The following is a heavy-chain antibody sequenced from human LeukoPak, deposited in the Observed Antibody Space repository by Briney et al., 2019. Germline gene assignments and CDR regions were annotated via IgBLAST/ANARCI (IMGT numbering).Heavy chain of an antibody. Sequence: GASVKVSCKASGYTFTSYGISWVRQASGQGLEWMGWISAYNGNTNYAQKLQGRVTMTTDTSTSTAYMELRSLRSDDTAVYYCARSEIATIGDDAFDIWGQGTMVTVSS. CDR3: ARSEIATIGDDAFDI. V-gene: IGHV1-18*01. J-gene: IGHJ3*02. CDR1: GYTFTSYG. CDR2: ISAYNGNT. D-gene: IGHD5-24*01.